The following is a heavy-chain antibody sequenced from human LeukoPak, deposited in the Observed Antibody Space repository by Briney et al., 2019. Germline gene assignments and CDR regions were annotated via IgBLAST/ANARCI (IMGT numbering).Heavy chain of an antibody. V-gene: IGHV1-69*13. Sequence: SVKVSCKASGGTFSSYAISWVRQAPGQGLEWMGGIIPIFGTANYAQKFQGRVTITADESTSTAYMELSSPRSEDTAVYYCARDPPGGPDNWFDPWGQGTLVTVSS. CDR1: GGTFSSYA. J-gene: IGHJ5*02. D-gene: IGHD3-10*01. CDR3: ARDPPGGPDNWFDP. CDR2: IIPIFGTA.